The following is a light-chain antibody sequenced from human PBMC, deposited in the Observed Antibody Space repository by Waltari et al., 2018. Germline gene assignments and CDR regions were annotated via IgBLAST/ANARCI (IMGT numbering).Light chain of an antibody. CDR2: VNSDGSH. CDR1: GESSAYT. J-gene: IGLJ3*02. Sequence: QLVLTQSPSASASLGASVKLTCTLPGESSAYTIAWHQLQPEKGPRYLMNVNSDGSHDKADGIPERFSGSSAGAERYLIISRLQSDDEADYFCQTWGMNIQVFGGGTRLTVL. CDR3: QTWGMNIQV. V-gene: IGLV4-69*01.